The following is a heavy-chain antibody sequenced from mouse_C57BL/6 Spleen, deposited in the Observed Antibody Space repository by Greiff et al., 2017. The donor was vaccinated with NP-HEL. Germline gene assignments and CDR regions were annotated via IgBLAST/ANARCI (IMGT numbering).Heavy chain of an antibody. Sequence: EVQRVESGGGLVKPGGSLKLSCAASGFTFSDYGMHWVRQAPEKGLEWVAYISSGSSTIYYADTVKGRFTISRDNAKNTLFLQMTSLRSEDTAMYYCARTTKPDYYGSSYDYYAMDYWGQGTSVTVSS. CDR3: ARTTKPDYYGSSYDYYAMDY. J-gene: IGHJ4*01. CDR2: ISSGSSTI. V-gene: IGHV5-17*01. CDR1: GFTFSDYG. D-gene: IGHD1-1*01.